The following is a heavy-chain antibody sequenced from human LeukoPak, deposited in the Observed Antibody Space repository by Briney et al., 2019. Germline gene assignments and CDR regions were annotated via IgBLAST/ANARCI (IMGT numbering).Heavy chain of an antibody. V-gene: IGHV3-33*01. CDR1: GFTISTYG. D-gene: IGHD4-17*01. CDR2: IWHDGSNK. Sequence: EGSLRLSCAASGFTISTYGLHWVRQAPGKGLEWVAVIWHDGSNKYYADSVKGRFTISRDSSKNMLYLQMNSLRAEDTAAYYCARGKTTVTTGELAYWGQGTLVTVSS. CDR3: ARGKTTVTTGELAY. J-gene: IGHJ4*02.